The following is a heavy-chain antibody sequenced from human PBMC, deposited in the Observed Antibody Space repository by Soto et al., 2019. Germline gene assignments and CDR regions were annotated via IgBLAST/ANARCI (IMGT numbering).Heavy chain of an antibody. J-gene: IGHJ6*02. Sequence: SETLSLTCTVSGFSISSGDYFWSWIRQSPGKGLEWIGYISSIGSTYYNPSLKSRVSVSRDTSKNQFSLKLSSVTTTDTAVYYCARGLVIRPYYYHGMDVWGQGTTVTVSS. CDR2: ISSIGST. V-gene: IGHV4-30-4*01. CDR1: GFSISSGDYF. D-gene: IGHD3-9*01. CDR3: ARGLVIRPYYYHGMDV.